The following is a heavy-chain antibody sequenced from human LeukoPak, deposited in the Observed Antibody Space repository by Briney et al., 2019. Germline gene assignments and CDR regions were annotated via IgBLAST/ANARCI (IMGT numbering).Heavy chain of an antibody. V-gene: IGHV3-23*01. Sequence: PGGSLRLSCAASLFAFRTYAMLGVRQAPARGLEWVAAISGRGDSTYYADSAKGRFTISRDNPKNTLYLQMNSLRAEDTAIYYCVRVVSTRIGAPNVSWGQGALVTVSS. CDR3: VRVVSTRIGAPNVS. CDR2: ISGRGDST. CDR1: LFAFRTYA. J-gene: IGHJ5*02. D-gene: IGHD3-22*01.